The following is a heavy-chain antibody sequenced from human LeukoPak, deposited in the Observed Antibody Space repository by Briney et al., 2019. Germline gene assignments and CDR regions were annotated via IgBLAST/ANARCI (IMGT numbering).Heavy chain of an antibody. Sequence: SETLSLTCAVSGYSISSGYFWVWIRQSPGKGLQWIGSIYHTGSTYYNPSLESPVTISLDTSKNQFSLNLESVTAADTAVYYCARDLGLTISHNWFDPWGQGTLVTVSS. CDR1: GYSISSGYF. V-gene: IGHV4-38-2*02. CDR3: ARDLGLTISHNWFDP. J-gene: IGHJ5*02. D-gene: IGHD3-9*01. CDR2: IYHTGST.